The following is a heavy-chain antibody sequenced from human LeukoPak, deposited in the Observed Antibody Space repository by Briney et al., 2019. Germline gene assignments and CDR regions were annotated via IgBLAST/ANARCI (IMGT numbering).Heavy chain of an antibody. J-gene: IGHJ5*02. CDR2: VTAYNGNT. D-gene: IGHD2-2*01. V-gene: IGHV1-18*01. CDR3: ARIGCSSSSCYGNSVDP. CDR1: GYTFTNYG. Sequence: GATLKVSCKASGYTFTNYGINWVRQAPGRGLEWMGWVTAYNGNTHYAQKLQGRVTMTTDTSTSTAYMELRSLTSDDTAVYYCARIGCSSSSCYGNSVDPWGQGTLVTVSS.